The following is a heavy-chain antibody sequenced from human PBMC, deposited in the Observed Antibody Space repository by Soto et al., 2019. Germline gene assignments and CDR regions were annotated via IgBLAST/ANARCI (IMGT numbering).Heavy chain of an antibody. CDR2: INPNTGVT. V-gene: IGHV1-2*04. CDR3: VRFPDDFRYGLDV. Sequence: QAQLVQSGADVKKPGASVKVSCKASGYSFTDHYMHWVRQAPGQGLEWLGWINPNTGVTHFAQKFQGWVTMTRDTSINTAYMELTRLKSDDTAFYYCVRFPDDFRYGLDVWGQGTTVTVSS. D-gene: IGHD2-21*02. J-gene: IGHJ6*02. CDR1: GYSFTDHY.